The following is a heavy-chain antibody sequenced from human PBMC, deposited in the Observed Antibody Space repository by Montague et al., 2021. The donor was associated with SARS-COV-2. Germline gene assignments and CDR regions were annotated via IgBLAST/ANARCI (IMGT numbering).Heavy chain of an antibody. CDR1: GGSISSSEYN. V-gene: IGHV4-39*07. J-gene: IGHJ5*02. CDR2: IHYSGST. D-gene: IGHD2-8*01. CDR3: ARALLYVSTSDEVGFDA. Sequence: SETLSLTCSVSGGSISSSEYNWAWIRQPPGKGLEWIATIHYSGSTYYNPSLRSRVSISVDTSKNQFSLKLRSVTAADTAIYYCARALLYVSTSDEVGFDAWGQGALVAVSS.